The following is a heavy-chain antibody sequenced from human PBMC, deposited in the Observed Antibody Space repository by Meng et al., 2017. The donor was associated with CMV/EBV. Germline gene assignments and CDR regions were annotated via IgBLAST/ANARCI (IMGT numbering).Heavy chain of an antibody. CDR2: ISGSGGST. CDR3: AKDQEDSSSWYGFPYYYYGMDV. D-gene: IGHD6-13*01. Sequence: GESLKISCAASGFTFSSYAMSWVRQAPGKGLEWVSAISGSGGSTYYADSVKGRFTISRDNSKNTLYLQMNSLRAEDTAVYYCAKDQEDSSSWYGFPYYYYGMDVWGQGTTVTSP. J-gene: IGHJ6*02. V-gene: IGHV3-23*01. CDR1: GFTFSSYA.